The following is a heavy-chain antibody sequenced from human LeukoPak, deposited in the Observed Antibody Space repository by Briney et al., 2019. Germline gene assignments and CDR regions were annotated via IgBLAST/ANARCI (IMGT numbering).Heavy chain of an antibody. Sequence: SETLSLTCTVSGGSISSHSWSWIRQPPAKGLERIGYIFYSGPTNYSPSLKSRVTISVDTSKNQFSLRLSSVTAADTAVYYCARDYYDSRGDAFDIWGQGTMVTVSS. CDR1: GGSISSHS. J-gene: IGHJ3*02. D-gene: IGHD3-22*01. CDR3: ARDYYDSRGDAFDI. CDR2: IFYSGPT. V-gene: IGHV4-59*11.